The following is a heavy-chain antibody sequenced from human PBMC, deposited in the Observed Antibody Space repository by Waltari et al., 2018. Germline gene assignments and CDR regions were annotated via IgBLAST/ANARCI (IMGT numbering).Heavy chain of an antibody. V-gene: IGHV1-69*01. D-gene: IGHD6-6*01. J-gene: IGHJ5*02. CDR3: ARDVGLAARPINWFDP. CDR1: GGTFSSYA. Sequence: QVQLVQSGAEVKKPGSSVKVSCKASGGTFSSYAISWVRQAPGQGLEWMGGIIPIFGTANYAQKFQGRVTITADESTSTAYMALSSLRSEDTAVYYCARDVGLAARPINWFDPWGQGTLVTVSS. CDR2: IIPIFGTA.